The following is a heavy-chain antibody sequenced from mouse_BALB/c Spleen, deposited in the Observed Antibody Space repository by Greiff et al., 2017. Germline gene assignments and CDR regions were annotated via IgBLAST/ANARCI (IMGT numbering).Heavy chain of an antibody. V-gene: IGHV1-67*01. CDR2: ISTYNGNT. CDR1: GYTFTDYA. Sequence: QVQLKESGPEVVRPGVSVKISCKGSGYTFTDYAMHWVKQSHAKSLEWIGVISTYNGNTNYNQKFKGKATMTVDKSSSTAYMELARLTSEDSAIYYRARSSHYYGSSQASMDYWGQGTSVTVSS. D-gene: IGHD1-1*01. J-gene: IGHJ4*01. CDR3: ARSSHYYGSSQASMDY.